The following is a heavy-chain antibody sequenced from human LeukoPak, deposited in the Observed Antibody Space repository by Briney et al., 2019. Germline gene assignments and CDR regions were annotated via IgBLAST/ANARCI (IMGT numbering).Heavy chain of an antibody. CDR3: APEGDGYILFDY. J-gene: IGHJ4*02. D-gene: IGHD5-24*01. V-gene: IGHV3-30*03. CDR1: GFTFSIDG. CDR2: ISYDGSNK. Sequence: RGSLRLSWAAPGFTFSIDGMHWVRQAPGKGLEWVAVISYDGSNKYYAASVKGRFTISRDNSKNTLYLQMNSLRVEDTAVYYCAPEGDGYILFDYWGQGTLVTVSS.